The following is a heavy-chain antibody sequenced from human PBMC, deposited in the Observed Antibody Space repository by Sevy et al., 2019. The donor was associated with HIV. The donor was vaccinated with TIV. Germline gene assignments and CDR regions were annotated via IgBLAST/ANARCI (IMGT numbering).Heavy chain of an antibody. J-gene: IGHJ4*02. D-gene: IGHD2-2*01. CDR2: ISDGGST. CDR1: GGSISSNNW. Sequence: SETLSLTCAVSGGSISSNNWWSWVRQSLGKGLEWIGEISDGGSTNYNPSLRSRVTISIDKSKNQFSLKLNSVTAADTAVYYCAREGTSTSFDYWDQGTLVTVSS. CDR3: AREGTSTSFDY. V-gene: IGHV4-4*02.